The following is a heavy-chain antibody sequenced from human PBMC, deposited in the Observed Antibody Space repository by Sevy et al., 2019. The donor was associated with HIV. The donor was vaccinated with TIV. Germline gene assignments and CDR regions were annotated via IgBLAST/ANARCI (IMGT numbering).Heavy chain of an antibody. J-gene: IGHJ4*02. CDR3: ARDLPPSATTVAHFDC. D-gene: IGHD4-17*01. CDR2: ISNSGTTI. V-gene: IGHV3-48*03. CDR1: GFTFSSYE. Sequence: GGSLRLSCAASGFTFSSYEMNWVRQAPGKVLEWVSYISNSGTTISYSDSVKGRFTISRDNARNSLYLQMNSLRAEDTAVYYCARDLPPSATTVAHFDCWGQGTLVTVSS.